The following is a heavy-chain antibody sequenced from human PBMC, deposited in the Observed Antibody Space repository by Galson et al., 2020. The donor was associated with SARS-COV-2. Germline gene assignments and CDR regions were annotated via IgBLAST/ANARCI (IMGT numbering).Heavy chain of an antibody. CDR1: GGSISSYY. V-gene: IGHV4-59*01. CDR2: IYYSGST. CDR3: ARFGVGVPLSYSSSYHFDY. J-gene: IGHJ4*02. D-gene: IGHD6-6*01. Sequence: SETLSLTCTVSGGSISSYYWSWIRQPPGKGLEWIGYIYYSGSTNYNPSLKSRVTISVDTSKNQFSLKLSSVTAADTAVYYCARFGVGVPLSYSSSYHFDYWGQGTLVTVSS.